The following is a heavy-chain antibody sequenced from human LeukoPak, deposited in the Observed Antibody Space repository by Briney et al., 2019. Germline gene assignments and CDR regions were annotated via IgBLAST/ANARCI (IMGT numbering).Heavy chain of an antibody. CDR2: IYTSGST. CDR1: GGSISSGSYY. CDR3: ARGANYYGSGSYSLYYYYMDV. V-gene: IGHV4-61*02. D-gene: IGHD3-10*01. Sequence: SQTLSLTCTVSGGSISSGSYYWSWIRQPAGKGLEWIGRIYTSGSTNYNPSLKSRVTISVDTSKNQFSLKLSSVTAADTAVYYCARGANYYGSGSYSLYYYYMDVRGKGTTVTVSS. J-gene: IGHJ6*03.